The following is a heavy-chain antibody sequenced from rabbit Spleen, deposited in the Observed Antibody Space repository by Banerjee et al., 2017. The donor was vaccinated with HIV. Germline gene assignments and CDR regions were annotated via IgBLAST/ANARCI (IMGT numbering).Heavy chain of an antibody. V-gene: IGHV1S47*01. CDR1: GFDFSNYG. D-gene: IGHD2-1*01. CDR3: GRDANGDVRLSRLDL. CDR2: IYPNYDNK. J-gene: IGHJ3*01. Sequence: QEQLVESGGGLVQPGGSLKLSCKASGFDFSNYGVSWVRQAPGKGLEWIAYIYPNYDNKDYANWVNGRFTISLDNAQNTVFLQMTSLTAADTATYFCGRDANGDVRLSRLDLWGQGTLVTVS.